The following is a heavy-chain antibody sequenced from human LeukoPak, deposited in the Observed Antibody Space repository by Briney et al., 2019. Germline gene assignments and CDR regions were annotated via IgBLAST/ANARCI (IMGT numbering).Heavy chain of an antibody. Sequence: GGSLRLSCAASGFTFSSYAMSWVRQAPGKGLEWVSAISGSGGSTYYADSVKGRFTISRDNSKNTLYLQMNSLRAEDTAVYYCAKGSGSGSYYNVDFDYWGQGTLVTVSS. D-gene: IGHD3-10*01. CDR1: GFTFSSYA. V-gene: IGHV3-23*01. CDR3: AKGSGSGSYYNVDFDY. CDR2: ISGSGGST. J-gene: IGHJ4*02.